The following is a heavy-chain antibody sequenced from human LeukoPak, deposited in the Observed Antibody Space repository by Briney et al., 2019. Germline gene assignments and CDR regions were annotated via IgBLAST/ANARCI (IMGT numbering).Heavy chain of an antibody. CDR1: GGSISSSSYY. CDR2: IYYRGST. V-gene: IGHV4-39*07. CDR3: ARYSYYYGSGSYVLRAAKHSYLDY. Sequence: SETLSLTCTVYGGSISSSSYYWGWIRQPPGKGLEWIGSIYYRGSTYYNPSLKSRVTISVDTSKNQFSLKLSSVTAADTAVYYCARYSYYYGSGSYVLRAAKHSYLDYWGQGTLVTVSS. J-gene: IGHJ4*02. D-gene: IGHD3-10*01.